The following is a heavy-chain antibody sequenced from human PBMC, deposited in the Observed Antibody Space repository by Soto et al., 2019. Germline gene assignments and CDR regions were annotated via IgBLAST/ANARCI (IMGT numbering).Heavy chain of an antibody. V-gene: IGHV4-31*11. CDR2: IAYSGDT. J-gene: IGHJ5*02. CDR3: ARDFERSAIGP. Sequence: QVHLQQSGPGLVKASETLSLSCVVSGAYISGADSYWFCIRKPPGKGLEWIGYIAYSGDTYYNPSLMRRVTISADRSENKFSLTLKSVTAADTAVYFCARDFERSAIGPWGQGTSVTVSS. CDR1: GAYISGADSY. D-gene: IGHD3-9*01.